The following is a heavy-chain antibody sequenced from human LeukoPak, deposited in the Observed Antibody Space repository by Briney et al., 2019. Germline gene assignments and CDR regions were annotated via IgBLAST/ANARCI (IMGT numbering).Heavy chain of an antibody. CDR2: INPNSGGT. Sequence: GASVKVSCKASGYTFTGYYMHWVRQAPGQGLEWMGWINPNSGGTNYAQKFQGRVTMTRDTSISTAYMELNSLIYDDTAVYYCTRGILPARFDSWGQGTLVTVTS. V-gene: IGHV1-2*02. D-gene: IGHD2-2*01. J-gene: IGHJ5*01. CDR1: GYTFTGYY. CDR3: TRGILPARFDS.